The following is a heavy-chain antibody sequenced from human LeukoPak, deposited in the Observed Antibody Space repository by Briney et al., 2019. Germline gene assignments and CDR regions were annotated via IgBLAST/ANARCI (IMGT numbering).Heavy chain of an antibody. D-gene: IGHD3-10*01. CDR3: AAYYYGSGSYFHNWFDP. Sequence: PSETLSLTCTVSGYSISSGYYWGWIRQPPGKGLEWIGSIYHSGITYYNPSLKSRVTISVDTSKTQFSLKLSSVTAADTAVYYCAAYYYGSGSYFHNWFDPWGQGTLVTVSS. J-gene: IGHJ5*02. CDR1: GYSISSGYY. V-gene: IGHV4-38-2*02. CDR2: IYHSGIT.